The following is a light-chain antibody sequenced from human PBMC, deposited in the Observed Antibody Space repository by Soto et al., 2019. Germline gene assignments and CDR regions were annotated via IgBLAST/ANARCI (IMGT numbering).Light chain of an antibody. V-gene: IGKV1-33*01. Sequence: DIQMIQSPSSLSASIGDRVTITCQASHDIDNFLNWYQQKPGKAPKLLIYDAFNLETGVPSRFSGSVSGTDFTLTISSLQPEDIATYYCQHYDFLLRRTFGQGTKVEIK. J-gene: IGKJ1*01. CDR1: HDIDNF. CDR3: QHYDFLLRRT. CDR2: DAF.